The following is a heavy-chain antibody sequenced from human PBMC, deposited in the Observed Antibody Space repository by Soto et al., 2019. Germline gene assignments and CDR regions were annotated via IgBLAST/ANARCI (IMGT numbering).Heavy chain of an antibody. D-gene: IGHD3-22*01. J-gene: IGHJ4*02. Sequence: GASVKVSCKASGGTFSSYAISWVRQAPGQGLEWMGGIIPIFGTANYAQKFQGRVTITADESTSTAYMELSSLRSEDTAVYYCARDSAYYYDSSGYLTGYWGQGTQVTV. CDR1: GGTFSSYA. V-gene: IGHV1-69*13. CDR3: ARDSAYYYDSSGYLTGY. CDR2: IIPIFGTA.